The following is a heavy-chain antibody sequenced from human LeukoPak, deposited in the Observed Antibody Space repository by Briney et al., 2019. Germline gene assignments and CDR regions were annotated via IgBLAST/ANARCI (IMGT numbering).Heavy chain of an antibody. D-gene: IGHD3-10*01. CDR1: GYTFTTYY. Sequence: ASVKVSCKASGYTFTTYYIHWVRQAPGQGLEWMGFINPSGGSTSYAQKFQGRVTMTRDMSTSSVYMELSSLRSEDTAVYYCARNVQSGLDYWGQGTLVTVSS. J-gene: IGHJ4*02. V-gene: IGHV1-46*01. CDR2: INPSGGST. CDR3: ARNVQSGLDY.